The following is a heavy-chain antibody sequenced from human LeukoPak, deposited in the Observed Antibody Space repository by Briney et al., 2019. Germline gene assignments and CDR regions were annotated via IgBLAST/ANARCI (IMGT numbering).Heavy chain of an antibody. J-gene: IGHJ5*02. Sequence: ASVKVSCKASGYTFTDYYMHWVRQAPGQGLEWMGWINPNTGHTNYPQKFRGRVTMTRDTSITTAYMELSRLSSDDTALYYCARAGYCSGGSCRNWIDPWGQGTLVTVSS. CDR2: INPNTGHT. D-gene: IGHD2-15*01. V-gene: IGHV1-2*02. CDR3: ARAGYCSGGSCRNWIDP. CDR1: GYTFTDYY.